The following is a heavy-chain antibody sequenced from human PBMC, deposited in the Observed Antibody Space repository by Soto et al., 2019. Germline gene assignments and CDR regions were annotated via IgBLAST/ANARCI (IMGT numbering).Heavy chain of an antibody. CDR2: ISYDGSKK. CDR3: AREDHGGLLPGYYYYGMDV. CDR1: GFIFSSYA. J-gene: IGHJ6*02. D-gene: IGHD3-16*01. Sequence: QVRLVESGGGVVQPGRSLRLSCAASGFIFSSYAMNWVRQAPGNGLEWVALISYDGSKKYYADSVKGRFTISRDNSRDTLYLQMNSLRAEDTAVYYCAREDHGGLLPGYYYYGMDVWGQGTTVTVSS. V-gene: IGHV3-30-3*01.